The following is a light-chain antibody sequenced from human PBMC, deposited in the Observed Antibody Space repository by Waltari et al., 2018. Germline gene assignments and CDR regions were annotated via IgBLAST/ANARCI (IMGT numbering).Light chain of an antibody. J-gene: IGKJ5*01. V-gene: IGKV3-20*01. CDR1: QSVSSN. Sequence: EIVMTQSPATLSVSPGERATLSCRASQSVSSNLAWYQQKPGQAPRLPIYGASSRATGIPDRFSGSGSGTDFTLTISRLEPEDFAVYYCQQYGSSPTFGQGTRLEIK. CDR2: GAS. CDR3: QQYGSSPT.